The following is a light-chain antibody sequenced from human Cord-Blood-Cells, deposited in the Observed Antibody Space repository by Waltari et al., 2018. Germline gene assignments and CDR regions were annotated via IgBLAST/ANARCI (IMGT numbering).Light chain of an antibody. CDR3: QQSYSTPIT. Sequence: DIQMTQSPSSLSASVGDRVTITCRASQSISSYLNWYQQKPGKAPKLLIYAASSLQRWVPSRFSGSGSGTDFTLTISSLQPEDFATYYCQQSYSTPITFGQGTRLEIK. J-gene: IGKJ5*01. V-gene: IGKV1-39*01. CDR2: AAS. CDR1: QSISSY.